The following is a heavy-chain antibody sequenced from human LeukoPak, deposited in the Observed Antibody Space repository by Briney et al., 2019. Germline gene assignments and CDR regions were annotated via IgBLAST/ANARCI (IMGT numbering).Heavy chain of an antibody. CDR2: INPNSGGT. CDR3: AREVEQQLATWGY. Sequence: ASVKVSCKASGYTFTVYYMHWVRQAPGQGLEWMGWINPNSGGTNYAQKFQGRVTMTRDTSISTAYMELSRLRSDDTAVYYCAREVEQQLATWGYWGQGTLVTVSS. D-gene: IGHD6-13*01. J-gene: IGHJ4*02. V-gene: IGHV1-2*02. CDR1: GYTFTVYY.